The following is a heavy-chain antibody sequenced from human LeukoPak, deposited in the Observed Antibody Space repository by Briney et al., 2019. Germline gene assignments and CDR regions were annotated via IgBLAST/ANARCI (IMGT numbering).Heavy chain of an antibody. J-gene: IGHJ6*03. CDR1: GGSISSYY. CDR3: ARGPPEGYYYYMDV. CDR2: IYTSGST. Sequence: SETLSLTCTVSGGSISSYYWSWIRQPAGKGLEWIGRIYTSGSTNYNPSLKSRVTMSVDTSKNQFSLKLSSVTAADTAVYYCARGPPEGYYYYMDVWGKGTTVTVPS. V-gene: IGHV4-4*07.